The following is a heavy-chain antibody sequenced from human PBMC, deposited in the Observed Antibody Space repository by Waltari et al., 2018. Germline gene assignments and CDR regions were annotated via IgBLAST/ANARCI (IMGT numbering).Heavy chain of an antibody. D-gene: IGHD2-15*01. V-gene: IGHV4-4*07. CDR1: GDSISSYY. CDR2: IYASGST. J-gene: IGHJ4*02. Sequence: QVQLQESGPGLVKPSETLSLICTVSGDSISSYYWNWIRQPAGKGLEWIGRIYASGSTKYNPSLESRVTMSVDMSKNQFSLMLSSVTAADTAVYYCARGYLLAYWGQGTLVTVSS. CDR3: ARGYLLAY.